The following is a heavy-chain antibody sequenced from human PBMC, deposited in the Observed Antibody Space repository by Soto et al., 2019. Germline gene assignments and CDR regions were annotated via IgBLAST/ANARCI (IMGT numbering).Heavy chain of an antibody. CDR2: ISDSGSNT. CDR3: ASRSATVLSLTY. V-gene: IGHV3-48*01. D-gene: IGHD2-8*01. J-gene: IGHJ4*02. CDR1: GFKISSSS. Sequence: GSLRLSCAAFGFKISSSSMNWVRQAPGRGLEWVAYISDSGSNTLYADSVKGRFTVSRDTAKNSLYLQMNSLRAEDTAVYYCASRSATVLSLTYWGPGTQVTVSS.